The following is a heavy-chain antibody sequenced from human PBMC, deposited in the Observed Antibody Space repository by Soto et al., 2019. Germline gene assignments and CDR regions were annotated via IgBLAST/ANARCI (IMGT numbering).Heavy chain of an antibody. CDR2: IIPMLDTA. J-gene: IGHJ1*01. CDR1: GGTFGSYT. CDR3: AGGLVVVSAEYFQK. V-gene: IGHV1-69*08. Sequence: QVPLVQSGAEVKKPGSSVKVSCKASGGTFGSYTISWVRQAPGQGLEWMGRIIPMLDTAAYAQKFQGRVTITADRSTSTAYMELSRLTSEDTAVYYCAGGLVVVSAEYFQKWGQGTLVTVPS. D-gene: IGHD2-15*01.